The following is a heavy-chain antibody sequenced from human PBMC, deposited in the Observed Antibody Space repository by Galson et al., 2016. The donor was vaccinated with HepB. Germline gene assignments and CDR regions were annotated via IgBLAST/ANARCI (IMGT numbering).Heavy chain of an antibody. D-gene: IGHD3-22*01. J-gene: IGHJ4*02. CDR1: GFTFSTFA. V-gene: IGHV3-23*01. CDR3: AKVKRGFTYFDS. CDR2: LSLSGNSA. Sequence: SLRLSCAVSGFTFSTFAMSWVRQAPGKGLEWISGLSLSGNSAYYADSVRGRFTITRDTSRNTLYLQMHSLTVEDTAVYFCAKVKRGFTYFDSWGQGTLVSVSS.